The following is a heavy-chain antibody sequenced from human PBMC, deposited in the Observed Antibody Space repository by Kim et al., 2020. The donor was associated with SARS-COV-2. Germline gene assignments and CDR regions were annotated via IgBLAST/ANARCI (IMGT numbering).Heavy chain of an antibody. CDR2: IDWDDDK. V-gene: IGHV2-70*01. D-gene: IGHD3-22*01. CDR3: ARIWYDSSGYSPGYYSYGMDV. J-gene: IGHJ6*02. CDR1: GFSLSTSGMC. Sequence: SGPTLVNTTQTLTLTCTFSGFSLSTSGMCVSWIRQPPGKALEWLALIDWDDDKYYSTSLKTRLTISKDTSKNQVVLTMTNMDPVDTATYYCARIWYDSSGYSPGYYSYGMDVWGQGTTVTVSS.